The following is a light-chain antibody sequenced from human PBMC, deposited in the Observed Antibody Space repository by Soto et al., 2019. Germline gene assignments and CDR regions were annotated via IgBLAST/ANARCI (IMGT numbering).Light chain of an antibody. CDR1: SSDIGGYDY. Sequence: QSVLTQPASVSGSPGQSITLSCTGTSSDIGGYDYVSWYQRHPGKAPKLIIYDVNNRPSGVSNRFSGSKSGNTASLTISGLQDEHEADDYCTSYASGSSHVVFGGGTKLTVL. CDR3: TSYASGSSHVV. CDR2: DVN. V-gene: IGLV2-14*01. J-gene: IGLJ2*01.